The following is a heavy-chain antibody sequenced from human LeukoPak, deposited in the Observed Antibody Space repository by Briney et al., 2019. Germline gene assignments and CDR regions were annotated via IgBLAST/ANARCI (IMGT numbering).Heavy chain of an antibody. Sequence: ASVKVSCKASGYTFTSYGISWVRQAPGQGLEWMGWISAYNGNTNYAQKVQGRVTMTTDTSTSTAYMELRSLRSDDTAVFYCARDSSEDFYDSSGYYSFDFWGQGPLVTVSS. D-gene: IGHD3-22*01. J-gene: IGHJ4*02. V-gene: IGHV1-18*01. CDR1: GYTFTSYG. CDR2: ISAYNGNT. CDR3: ARDSSEDFYDSSGYYSFDF.